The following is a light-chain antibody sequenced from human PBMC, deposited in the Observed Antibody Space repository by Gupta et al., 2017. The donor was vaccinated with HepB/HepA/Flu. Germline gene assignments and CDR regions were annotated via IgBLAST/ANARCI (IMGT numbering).Light chain of an antibody. J-gene: IGKJ1*01. CDR1: QSILHSDGNTY. CDR2: NLS. V-gene: IGKV2-30*02. Sequence: DGVMTQSPLSLPVTLGQPASISCRSSQSILHSDGNTYLHWFQYRPGNSPRRLIKNLSNRESGVPDRFSGSGSGTDFTLEISRVEAEDVGVYYCMQTTHWPWTFGQGTKVEIK. CDR3: MQTTHWPWT.